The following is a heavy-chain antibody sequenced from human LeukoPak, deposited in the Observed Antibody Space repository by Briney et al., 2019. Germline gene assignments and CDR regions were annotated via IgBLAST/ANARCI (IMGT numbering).Heavy chain of an antibody. CDR3: ARDPGSTSPSGCFDY. D-gene: IGHD6-6*01. Sequence: GGSLRLSCAASGFTFSSYGMSWVRQAPGKGLEWVSAISGSGASTYCADSVKGRFTMSRDNSKNTLYLQMNSLRSEDTAVYYCARDPGSTSPSGCFDYWGQGTLVTVSS. J-gene: IGHJ4*02. CDR2: ISGSGAST. CDR1: GFTFSSYG. V-gene: IGHV3-23*01.